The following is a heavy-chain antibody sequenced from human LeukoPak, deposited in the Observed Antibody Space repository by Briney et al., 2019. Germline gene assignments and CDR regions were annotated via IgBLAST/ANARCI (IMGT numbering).Heavy chain of an antibody. CDR2: IYYSGST. D-gene: IGHD3-9*01. CDR1: GGSISSYY. Sequence: SETLSLTCTVSGGSISSYYWSWIRQPPGQGLEWIGYIYYSGSTNYNPSLKSRVTISVDTSKNQFSLKLSSVTAADTAVYYCARELYDILTGYYLGDYWGQGTLVTVSS. CDR3: ARELYDILTGYYLGDY. V-gene: IGHV4-59*01. J-gene: IGHJ4*02.